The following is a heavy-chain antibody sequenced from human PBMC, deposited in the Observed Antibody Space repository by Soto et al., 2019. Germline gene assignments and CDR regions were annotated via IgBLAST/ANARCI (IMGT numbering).Heavy chain of an antibody. V-gene: IGHV3-9*01. CDR3: AKGVAGWYYFDY. CDR1: GFTFDDYA. CDR2: ISRNVGSI. Sequence: EVQLVESGGGLVQPGRSLRLSCAASGFTFDDYAMHWVRQAPGKGLEWVSGISRNVGSIAYADSVKGRFTISRDNAKNSLYLQMNSLRAEYTALYYCAKGVAGWYYFDYWGQGTLVTVSS. J-gene: IGHJ4*02. D-gene: IGHD3-3*01.